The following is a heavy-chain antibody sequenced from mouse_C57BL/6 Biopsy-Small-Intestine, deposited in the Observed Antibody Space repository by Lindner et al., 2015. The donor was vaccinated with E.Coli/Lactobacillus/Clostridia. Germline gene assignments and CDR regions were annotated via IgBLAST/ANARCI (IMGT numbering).Heavy chain of an antibody. J-gene: IGHJ1*01. Sequence: SVKVSCKASGYSSTNYVIYWVRQAPGQRLEWMGTIRAGNGGTQESQRFQGRVTLTRDTSAGTAYMELSSLRSEDTAVYYCAGGVPRGGTWSYYGMDVWGRGTTVTVSS. V-gene: IGHV1S61*01. CDR3: AGGVPRGGTWSYYGMDV. CDR2: IRAGNGGT. D-gene: IGHD1-1*01. CDR1: GYSSTNYV.